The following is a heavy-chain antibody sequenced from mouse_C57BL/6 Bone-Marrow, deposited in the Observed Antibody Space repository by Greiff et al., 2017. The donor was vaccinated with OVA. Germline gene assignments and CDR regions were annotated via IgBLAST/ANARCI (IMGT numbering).Heavy chain of an antibody. V-gene: IGHV14-4*01. D-gene: IGHD2-4*01. Sequence: VQLQQSGAELVRPGASVKLSCTASGFNIKDDYMHWVKQRPEQGLEWIGWIDPENGDTEYASKFQGKATITADTSSNTAYLQLSSLTSEDTAVYYCTPIYYDYDGQYYYAMDYWGQGTSVTVSS. J-gene: IGHJ4*01. CDR1: GFNIKDDY. CDR2: IDPENGDT. CDR3: TPIYYDYDGQYYYAMDY.